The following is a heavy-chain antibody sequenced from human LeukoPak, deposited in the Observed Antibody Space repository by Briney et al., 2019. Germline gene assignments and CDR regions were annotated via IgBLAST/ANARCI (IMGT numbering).Heavy chain of an antibody. Sequence: SETLSLTCTVSGDSISSGNYWGWIRQPPGKGLEWIGSIFHTGSTYFNLSLKSRVTISVDTSKNQFSLKLSSVTAADTAVYYCAVSGWGAFDIWGQGTMVTVSS. CDR2: IFHTGST. D-gene: IGHD6-19*01. CDR1: GDSISSGNY. V-gene: IGHV4-38-2*02. CDR3: AVSGWGAFDI. J-gene: IGHJ3*02.